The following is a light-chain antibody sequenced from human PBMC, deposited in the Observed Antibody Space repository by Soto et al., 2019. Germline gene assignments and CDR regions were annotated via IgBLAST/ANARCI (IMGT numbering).Light chain of an antibody. CDR1: QTISNW. CDR3: QQYHTSSIT. J-gene: IGKJ5*01. V-gene: IGKV1-5*01. CDR2: DAS. Sequence: DIQMTQSPSTLSASVGDRVTITCRASQTISNWLAWYQQKPGKAPTLLIYDASTLERGVPSRFSGTGSGTEFTLSIDSLQPHDFATYYCQQYHTSSITFGQGTRLEIK.